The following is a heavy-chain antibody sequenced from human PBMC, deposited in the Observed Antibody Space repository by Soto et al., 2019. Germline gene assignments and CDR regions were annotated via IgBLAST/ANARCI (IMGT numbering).Heavy chain of an antibody. D-gene: IGHD2-15*01. V-gene: IGHV3-23*01. Sequence: EMQLLQSGGGLVQPGDSLRPPCAVLGFTFTTYPLSGSRRPQGRGWEWVSSISATGDYTYYPTPVKGRFTVFRDNFKDTVYLQMNSLRAEDTAVYFCAKSAGIHSVVFTNHDAFNVWGQGTMVTVSS. CDR1: GFTFTTYP. J-gene: IGHJ3*01. CDR3: AKSAGIHSVVFTNHDAFNV. CDR2: ISATGDYT.